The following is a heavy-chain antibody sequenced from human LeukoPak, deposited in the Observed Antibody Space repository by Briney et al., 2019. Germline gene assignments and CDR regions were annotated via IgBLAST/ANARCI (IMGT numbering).Heavy chain of an antibody. D-gene: IGHD3-10*01. V-gene: IGHV3-7*01. CDR2: IDKDGREK. CDR3: ATYTQFFGAPGTDY. Sequence: GGSLRLSCTVSGFTFSKYWMRWVRQAPGKGLEWVASIDKDGREKRYVDSVEGRFTISRDNAKSSVYLQMTSLGADDTAVYCCATYTQFFGAPGTDYWGQGTLVTVSS. CDR1: GFTFSKYW. J-gene: IGHJ4*02.